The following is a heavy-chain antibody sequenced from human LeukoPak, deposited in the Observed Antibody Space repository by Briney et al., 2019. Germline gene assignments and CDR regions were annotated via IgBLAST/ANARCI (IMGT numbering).Heavy chain of an antibody. CDR2: IYPGDSDT. D-gene: IGHD2-15*01. V-gene: IGHV5-51*01. Sequence: GESLKISCKVSEYTLTTYWIGWVRQMRGKDLKWMGIIYPGDSDTRYSPSFQGQVTFSADKSISTVYPQWSSLKASDTAMYYCARQLVVATTPYFDYWGQGTLVTVSS. CDR3: ARQLVVATTPYFDY. CDR1: EYTLTTYW. J-gene: IGHJ4*02.